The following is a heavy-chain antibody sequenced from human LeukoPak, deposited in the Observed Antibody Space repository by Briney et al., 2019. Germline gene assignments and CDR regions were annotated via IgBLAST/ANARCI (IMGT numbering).Heavy chain of an antibody. Sequence: ASVKVSCKASGYILTSYDINWVRQATGQGLEWMGWMNPNSGNTGYAQKFQGRVTMTRNTSISTAYMELSSLRSEDTAVYYCARYVRGGIWGSYRTADYWGQGTLVTVSS. V-gene: IGHV1-8*01. J-gene: IGHJ4*02. CDR1: GYILTSYD. CDR3: ARYVRGGIWGSYRTADY. D-gene: IGHD3-16*02. CDR2: MNPNSGNT.